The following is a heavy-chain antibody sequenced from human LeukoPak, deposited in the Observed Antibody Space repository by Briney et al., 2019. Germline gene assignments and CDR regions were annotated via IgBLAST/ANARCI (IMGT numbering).Heavy chain of an antibody. CDR1: GGSISSGGYS. CDR2: IYHSGST. D-gene: IGHD1-1*01. V-gene: IGHV4-30-2*01. CDR3: TRSVAWNERFDS. Sequence: SETLSVTCAVSGGSISSGGYSWSWIRQPPGKGLEWIGYIYHSGSTYYNPSLKSRVTISVDRSKNQFSLKLTSVTAADTALYYCTRSVAWNERFDSWGQGTLVTVSS. J-gene: IGHJ4*02.